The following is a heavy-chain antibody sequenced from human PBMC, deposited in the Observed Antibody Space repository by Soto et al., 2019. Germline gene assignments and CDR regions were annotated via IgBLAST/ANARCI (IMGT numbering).Heavy chain of an antibody. D-gene: IGHD1-26*01. CDR3: APQEVGGSYIYTFDP. CDR2: IYYSGST. CDR1: GGSITSSSYY. V-gene: IGHV4-39*01. Sequence: QLHLRESGPGLVKPSETLSLTCTVSGGSITSSSYYWGWIRQPPGKGLEWIGSIYYSGSTYYNPFLKSRVTISVDTSKNPFSPKLSSVTAADPAVYYCAPQEVGGSYIYTFDPWGQGTLVTVSS. J-gene: IGHJ5*02.